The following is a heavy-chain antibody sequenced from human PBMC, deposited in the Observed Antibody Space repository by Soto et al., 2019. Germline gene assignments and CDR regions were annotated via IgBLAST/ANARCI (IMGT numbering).Heavy chain of an antibody. CDR3: AIGHDTIFRGAFDY. CDR2: IYYSGST. V-gene: IGHV4-59*08. D-gene: IGHD3-3*01. Sequence: QVQLQESGPGLVKTSETLSLTCTVSGGSISSYYWSWIRQPPGKGLEWIGYIYYSGSTNYNPSLRGRVTISRDRAKSRFSLRLSSVTAADTAVYYCAIGHDTIFRGAFDYWGQGILVTVSS. CDR1: GGSISSYY. J-gene: IGHJ4*02.